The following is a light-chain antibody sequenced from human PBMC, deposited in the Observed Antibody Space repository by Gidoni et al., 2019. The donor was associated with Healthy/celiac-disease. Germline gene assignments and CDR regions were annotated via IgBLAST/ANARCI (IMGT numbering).Light chain of an antibody. V-gene: IGKV1-NL1*01. CDR1: QVISNS. CDR3: QQYYRTPPWT. Sequence: DIQMTQSPSSLSASVGDRVTITCRASQVISNSLAWYQQNTGKAPKLLLYAASRLESGGPSRFSGSGSGTDYTLTISSLQPEDFATYYCQQYYRTPPWTFGQGTKVEIK. J-gene: IGKJ1*01. CDR2: AAS.